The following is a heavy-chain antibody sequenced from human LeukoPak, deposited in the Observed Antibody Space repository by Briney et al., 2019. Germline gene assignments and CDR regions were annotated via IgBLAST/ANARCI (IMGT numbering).Heavy chain of an antibody. CDR1: GFAFSTCW. D-gene: IGHD5-12*01. J-gene: IGHJ4*02. V-gene: IGHV3-74*01. CDR2: ITMEVPDT. Sequence: PGGSLRLSCAAAGFAFSTCWMHCVRHDLGEGLVWVSCITMEVPDTAYADSETGRFTISRDDAKNTLYLQMNSLRAEDTAVYYCVRDYAVDRVAHWGQGNLVTVSS. CDR3: VRDYAVDRVAH.